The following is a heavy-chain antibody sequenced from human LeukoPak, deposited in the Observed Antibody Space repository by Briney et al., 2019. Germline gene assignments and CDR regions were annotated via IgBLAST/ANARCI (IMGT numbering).Heavy chain of an antibody. D-gene: IGHD3-22*01. CDR2: MNPNSGNT. V-gene: IGHV1-8*01. CDR1: GYTFTSYD. CDR3: ARGLYYDSTGYPSQRFDP. J-gene: IGHJ5*02. Sequence: ASVKVSCKASGYTFTSYDINWVRQATGQGLEWMGWMNPNSGNTGYAQQFQGRVTMTRNTSISTAYMELSSLRSDDTAVYYCARGLYYDSTGYPSQRFDPWGQGTLVTVSS.